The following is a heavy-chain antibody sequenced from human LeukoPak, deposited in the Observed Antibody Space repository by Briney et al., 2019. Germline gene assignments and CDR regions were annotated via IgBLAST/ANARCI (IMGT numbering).Heavy chain of an antibody. CDR3: ARERSIAARHFVY. D-gene: IGHD6-6*01. CDR2: INPSGGST. J-gene: IGHJ4*02. Sequence: GASVKVSCKASGYTFTDSYVHWVRQAPGQGLEWMGIINPSGGSTTYAQKFQGRVTMTRDTSTSTVCMELSSLRSEDTAVYYCARERSIAARHFVYWGQGTLVTVSS. V-gene: IGHV1-46*01. CDR1: GYTFTDSY.